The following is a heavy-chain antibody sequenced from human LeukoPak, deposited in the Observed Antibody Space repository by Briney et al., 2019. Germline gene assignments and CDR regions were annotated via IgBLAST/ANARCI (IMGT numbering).Heavy chain of an antibody. CDR1: GYSISSGYY. D-gene: IGHD2-21*02. CDR3: ARSPYWCGGDCYFQFGY. Sequence: SETLSLTCTVSGYSISSGYYWGWIRQPPGKGLEWIGSIYHSGSTYYNPSLKSRVTISVDTSKNQFSLKLSSVTAADTAMYYCARSPYWCGGDCYFQFGYWGQGTLVTVSS. J-gene: IGHJ4*02. CDR2: IYHSGST. V-gene: IGHV4-38-2*02.